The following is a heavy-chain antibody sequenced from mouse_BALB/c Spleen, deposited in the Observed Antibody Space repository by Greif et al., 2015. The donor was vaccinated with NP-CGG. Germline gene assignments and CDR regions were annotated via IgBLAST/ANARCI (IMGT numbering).Heavy chain of an antibody. CDR3: ARERAGTPYAMDY. Sequence: EVQLQQSGGGLVKPGGSLKLSCAASGFTFSSYAMSWVRQSPEKRLEWVAEISSGGSYTYYPDTVTGRFTISRDNAKNTLYLEMSSLRSEDTAMYYCARERAGTPYAMDYWGQGTSVTVSS. J-gene: IGHJ4*01. CDR2: ISSGGSYT. D-gene: IGHD3-3*01. CDR1: GFTFSSYA. V-gene: IGHV5-9-4*01.